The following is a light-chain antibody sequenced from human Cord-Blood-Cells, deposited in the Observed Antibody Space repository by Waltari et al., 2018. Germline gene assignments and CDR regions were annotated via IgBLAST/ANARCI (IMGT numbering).Light chain of an antibody. CDR1: QSVLYSSNNKNY. V-gene: IGKV4-1*01. Sequence: DIVMTQSPDSLAVSLGERATINCKSSQSVLYSSNNKNYLAWYQQKPGQPPKLLIYWASTRESGVPDRFSGSGSGTDFTLTISSLQAEDVAVYYCQQYYSTPQAFSPGTKVDIK. CDR2: WAS. CDR3: QQYYSTPQA. J-gene: IGKJ3*01.